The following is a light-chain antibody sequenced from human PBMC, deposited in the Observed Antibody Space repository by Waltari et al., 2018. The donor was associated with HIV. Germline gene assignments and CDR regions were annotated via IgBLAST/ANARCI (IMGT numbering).Light chain of an antibody. V-gene: IGKV3-20*01. J-gene: IGKJ1*01. CDR2: GVS. CDR3: QHYGYSPT. CDR1: QSVSSYY. Sequence: IVLTQSPGTLSLSPGERDTVSCRASQSVSSYYLAWYQQKPGQAPRLLVYGVSTRATGVPDRFSGSGSGTDFTLTVSRLEPEDFAVYYCQHYGYSPTFGRGTKVEIK.